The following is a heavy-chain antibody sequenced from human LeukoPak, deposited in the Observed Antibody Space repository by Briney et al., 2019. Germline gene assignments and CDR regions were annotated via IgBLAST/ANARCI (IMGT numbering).Heavy chain of an antibody. J-gene: IGHJ6*02. CDR3: AKGFAVAGTGYYYYGMDV. CDR2: ISGSGGST. Sequence: ETLSLTCTVSGGSIGTYYWSWIRQAPGKGLEWVSAISGSGGSTYYADSVKGRFTISRDNSKNTLYLQMNSPRAEDTAVYYCAKGFAVAGTGYYYYGMDVWGQGTTVTVSS. D-gene: IGHD6-19*01. CDR1: GGSIGTYY. V-gene: IGHV3-23*01.